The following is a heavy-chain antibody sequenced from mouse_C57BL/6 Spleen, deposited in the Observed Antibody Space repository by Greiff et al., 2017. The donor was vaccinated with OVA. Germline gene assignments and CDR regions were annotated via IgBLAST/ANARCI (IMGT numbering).Heavy chain of an antibody. D-gene: IGHD4-1*01. V-gene: IGHV1-82*01. J-gene: IGHJ1*03. CDR3: ARGWDGYWYFDV. Sequence: QVQLQQSGPELVKPGASVKISCKASGYAFSSSWMNWVKQRPGKGLEWIGRIYPGDGDTNYNGKFKGKATLPADTSSSTAYMQLSSLTSEDSAVYCCARGWDGYWYFDVWGTGTTVTVSS. CDR1: GYAFSSSW. CDR2: IYPGDGDT.